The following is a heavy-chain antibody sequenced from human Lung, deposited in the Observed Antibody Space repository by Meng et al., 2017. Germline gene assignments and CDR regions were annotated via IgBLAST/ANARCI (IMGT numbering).Heavy chain of an antibody. J-gene: IGHJ4*02. CDR2: IFHSGST. V-gene: IGHV4-4*02. CDR1: GGTITSSTW. CDR3: ARFDISSSGRGDY. Sequence: VRLEESGPGPVEPSGTLSLTCAVSGGTITSSTWWSWLRQTPGKGLEWFGEIFHSGSTNYNPPLESRVTISVDKSKNQFSLKVYSVTAADTATYYCARFDISSSGRGDYWGQGILVTVSS. D-gene: IGHD1-26*01.